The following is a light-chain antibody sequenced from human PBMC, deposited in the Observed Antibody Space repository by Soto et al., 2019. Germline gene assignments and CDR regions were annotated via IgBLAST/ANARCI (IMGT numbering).Light chain of an antibody. V-gene: IGKV1-5*03. CDR3: QQDNSYPWT. CDR1: QSIRSW. Sequence: DIQMTQSPSTLSASVGDRVTITCRASQSIRSWLAWYQQKPGKAPNLLIYQASNLKSGVPSRFSGSGSGTEYTLTISSLQPDDFATYYCQQDNSYPWTFGLGTKVEIK. CDR2: QAS. J-gene: IGKJ1*01.